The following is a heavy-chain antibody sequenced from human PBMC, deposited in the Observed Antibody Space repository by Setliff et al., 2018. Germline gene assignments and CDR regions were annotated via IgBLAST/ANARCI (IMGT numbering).Heavy chain of an antibody. CDR3: ARHTIAMSTIISYFDY. Sequence: LSLTCTVSGGSITTSSYSWGWIRQPPGKGLEWIGNIYHSGTTYYNPSLKSRLTLSVDTSKNQFSLKLSSVTAADTAVYYCARHTIAMSTIISYFDYWGQGTLVTVSS. D-gene: IGHD3-10*01. V-gene: IGHV4-39*01. CDR2: IYHSGTT. CDR1: GGSITTSSYS. J-gene: IGHJ4*02.